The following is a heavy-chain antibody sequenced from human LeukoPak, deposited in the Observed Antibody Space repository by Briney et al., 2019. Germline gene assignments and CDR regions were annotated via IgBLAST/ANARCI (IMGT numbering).Heavy chain of an antibody. CDR2: ISYDGSKK. CDR3: AKDRKGSSEYYFDY. J-gene: IGHJ4*02. Sequence: GGSLRLSCAASGFTFSSYAMHWVRQAPGKGLEWVAVISYDGSKKYNADSVKGRFTISRDNSKNTLYLQMNSLRAEDTAVYYCAKDRKGSSEYYFDYWGQGTLVTVSS. D-gene: IGHD6-6*01. V-gene: IGHV3-30-3*01. CDR1: GFTFSSYA.